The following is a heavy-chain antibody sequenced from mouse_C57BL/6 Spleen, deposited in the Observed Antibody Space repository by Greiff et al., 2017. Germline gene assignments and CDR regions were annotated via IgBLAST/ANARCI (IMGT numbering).Heavy chain of an antibody. D-gene: IGHD1-1*01. CDR2: IYPGDGDT. V-gene: IGHV1-82*01. CDR3: ARSHFTTVVARRYFDV. CDR1: GYAFSSSW. Sequence: QVQLQQSGPELVKPGASVKISCKASGYAFSSSWMNWVKQRPGKGLEWIGRIYPGDGDTNYNGKFKGKATLTADKSSSTAYMQLSSLTSEDSAVYFCARSHFTTVVARRYFDVWGTGTTVTVSS. J-gene: IGHJ1*03.